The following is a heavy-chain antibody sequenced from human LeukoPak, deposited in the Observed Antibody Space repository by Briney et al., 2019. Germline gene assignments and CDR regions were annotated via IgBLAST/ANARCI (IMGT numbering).Heavy chain of an antibody. CDR1: GGSLRSSDDY. CDR3: ARRGSSGFLYYFDY. D-gene: IGHD6-19*01. V-gene: IGHV4-39*01. Sequence: PSETLSLTCTVFGGSLRSSDDYWGWIREPPGKGLEGIGSIHYGGMTYYNPSLKSRVTISVDTSKKQFYLKLSSVTAADKAVYYCARRGSSGFLYYFDYWGQGILVTVS. J-gene: IGHJ4*02. CDR2: IHYGGMT.